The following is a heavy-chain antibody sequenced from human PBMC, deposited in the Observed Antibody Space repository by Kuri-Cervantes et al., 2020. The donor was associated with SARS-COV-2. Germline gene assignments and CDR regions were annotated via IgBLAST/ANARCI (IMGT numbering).Heavy chain of an antibody. CDR2: ISGSGGST. CDR1: GFAFSSYA. V-gene: IGHV3-23*01. J-gene: IGHJ4*02. CDR3: AKDPGDGYFDY. Sequence: GGSLRLSCAASGFAFSSYAMGWVRQAPGKGLEWVSAISGSGGSTYYADSVKGRFTISRDNSKNTLYLQMNSLRAEDTAVYYCAKDPGDGYFDYWGQGTLVTVSS. D-gene: IGHD5-24*01.